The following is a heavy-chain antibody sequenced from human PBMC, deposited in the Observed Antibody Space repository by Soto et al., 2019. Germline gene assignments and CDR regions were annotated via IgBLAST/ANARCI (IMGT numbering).Heavy chain of an antibody. CDR1: GGSISSGGYY. D-gene: IGHD3-9*01. J-gene: IGHJ6*02. CDR3: ARDSTGLNTEDV. V-gene: IGHV4-31*03. CDR2: IYYSGST. Sequence: SETLSLTCTVSGGSISSGGYYWSWIRQHPGKGLEWIGYIYYSGSTYYNPSLKSRVTISVDTSKNQFSLKLSSVTAADTAVYYCARDSTGLNTEDVWGQGTTVTVSS.